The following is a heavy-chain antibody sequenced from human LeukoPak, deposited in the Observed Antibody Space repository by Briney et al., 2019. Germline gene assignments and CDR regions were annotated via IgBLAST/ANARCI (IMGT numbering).Heavy chain of an antibody. Sequence: SETLSLTCTVSGGSVSTSDYYWGWIRLTPGKGLEWIGDIFHNGKTNYNPSLKGRVTISIDTSNNQFSLRLPSVTAADTAVYYCARIFDSWGQGTLVTVSS. CDR2: IFHNGKT. V-gene: IGHV4-39*07. CDR3: ARIFDS. J-gene: IGHJ4*02. CDR1: GGSVSTSDYY.